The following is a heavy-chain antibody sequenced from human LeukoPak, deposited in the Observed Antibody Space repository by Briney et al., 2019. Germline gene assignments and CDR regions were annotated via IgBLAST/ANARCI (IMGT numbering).Heavy chain of an antibody. V-gene: IGHV3-30*03. CDR3: ARGVQRGWELEYYFDY. Sequence: GGSLRLSCAASGFTFSTYGMHWVRQAPGKGLEWVAVISYDESNKYYADSVKGRFTISRDNSKNTLYLQMNSLRAEDTAVYYCARGVQRGWELEYYFDYWGQGTLVTVSS. CDR2: ISYDESNK. D-gene: IGHD1-26*01. J-gene: IGHJ4*02. CDR1: GFTFSTYG.